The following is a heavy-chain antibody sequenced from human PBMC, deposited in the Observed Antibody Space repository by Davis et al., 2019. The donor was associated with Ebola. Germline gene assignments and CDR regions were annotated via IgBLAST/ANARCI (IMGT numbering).Heavy chain of an antibody. Sequence: ASVKVSCKASGYTFTSYYMHWVRQAPGQGLEWMGIINPSGGSTSYAQKFQGRVTMTRDTSTSTVYMELSSLRSEDTAVYYCASLHCSSTSCPYDAFDIWGQGTMVTVSS. D-gene: IGHD2-2*01. J-gene: IGHJ3*02. CDR3: ASLHCSSTSCPYDAFDI. CDR1: GYTFTSYY. CDR2: INPSGGST. V-gene: IGHV1-46*01.